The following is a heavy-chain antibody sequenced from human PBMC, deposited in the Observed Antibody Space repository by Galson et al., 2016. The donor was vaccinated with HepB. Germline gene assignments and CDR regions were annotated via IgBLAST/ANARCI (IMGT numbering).Heavy chain of an antibody. J-gene: IGHJ4*02. V-gene: IGHV3-23*01. D-gene: IGHD6-19*01. CDR1: RFTFSSYA. CDR3: ANDANGRTVAMRCNFDY. CDR2: VSGSGDSA. Sequence: SLRLSCAASRFTFSSYAMSWVRQAAGKGLEWVSGVSGSGDSAVYADSVKGRFTVFRDNYKNTLYLQMNSLRGEDTAVYYCANDANGRTVAMRCNFDYWGQGTLVTVSS.